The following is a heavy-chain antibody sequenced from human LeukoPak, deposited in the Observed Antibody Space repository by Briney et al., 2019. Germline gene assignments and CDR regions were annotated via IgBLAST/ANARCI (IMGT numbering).Heavy chain of an antibody. CDR2: IYYSGST. CDR1: GGSISSGGYY. V-gene: IGHV4-31*03. D-gene: IGHD4-17*01. Sequence: SQTLSLTCTVSGGSISSGGYYWSWIRQHPGKGLEWIGYIYYSGSTYYNPSLKSRVTISVDTSKNQFSLKLSSVTAADTAVYYCARHDYGDRGRFDPRGQGTLVTVSS. J-gene: IGHJ5*02. CDR3: ARHDYGDRGRFDP.